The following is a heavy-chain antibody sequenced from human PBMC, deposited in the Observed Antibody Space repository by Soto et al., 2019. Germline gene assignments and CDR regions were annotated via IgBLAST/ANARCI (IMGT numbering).Heavy chain of an antibody. V-gene: IGHV4-31*03. CDR2: IKTSGST. J-gene: IGHJ4*02. CDR3: ARVMCNYFDF. Sequence: QVQLQESGPGLVKPSQTLSLTCTVSGGSISNDNYYWSWIRQHPGKGLEWIGYIKTSGSTDYNPSLKSRAAVSRDSSKNQFSLRFTSVSAADTAVYYCARVMCNYFDFWGQGTLVIVSS. CDR1: GGSISNDNYY.